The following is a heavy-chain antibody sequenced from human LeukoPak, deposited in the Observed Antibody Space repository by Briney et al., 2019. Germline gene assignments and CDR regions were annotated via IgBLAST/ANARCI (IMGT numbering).Heavy chain of an antibody. Sequence: SETLSLTCTVSGASISSSYWSWIRQPPGKGLEWIGYIYYSGTTNYNPSLKSRLTISVDTSKNQFSLKLSSVTAADTAVYYCARVSSYDEIDYWGQGTLVTVSS. CDR1: GASISSSY. D-gene: IGHD1-26*01. CDR2: IYYSGTT. J-gene: IGHJ4*02. V-gene: IGHV4-59*01. CDR3: ARVSSYDEIDY.